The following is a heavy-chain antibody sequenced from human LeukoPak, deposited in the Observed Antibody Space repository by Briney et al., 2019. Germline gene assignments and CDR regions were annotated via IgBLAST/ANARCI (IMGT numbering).Heavy chain of an antibody. Sequence: SETLSLTCTVSGGSISSYYWSWIRQPPGKGLEWIGSIYYSGSTYYNPSLKSRVTISVDTSKNQFSLKLSSVTAADTAVYYCARLPYYYDSSGYYLYYGMDVWGQGTTVTVSS. CDR3: ARLPYYYDSSGYYLYYGMDV. CDR1: GGSISSYY. J-gene: IGHJ6*02. V-gene: IGHV4-59*05. D-gene: IGHD3-22*01. CDR2: IYYSGST.